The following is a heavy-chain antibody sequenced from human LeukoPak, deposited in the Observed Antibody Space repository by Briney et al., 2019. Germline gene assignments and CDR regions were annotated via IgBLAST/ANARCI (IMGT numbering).Heavy chain of an antibody. CDR3: AKDIVVVPAAMNWFDP. V-gene: IGHV3-23*01. CDR1: GFTFSSYA. D-gene: IGHD2-2*01. CDR2: ISGSGGST. Sequence: GGSPRLSCAASGFTFSSYAMSWVRQAPGKGLEWVSAISGSGGSTYYADSVKGRYTISRDNSKNTLYLQMNSLRAEDTAVYYCAKDIVVVPAAMNWFDPWGQGTLVTVSS. J-gene: IGHJ5*02.